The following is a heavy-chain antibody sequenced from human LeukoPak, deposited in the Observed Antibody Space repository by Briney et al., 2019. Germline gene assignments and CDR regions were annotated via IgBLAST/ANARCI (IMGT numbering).Heavy chain of an antibody. CDR3: ARGFSDSSGYLARI. V-gene: IGHV1-69*05. J-gene: IGHJ1*01. CDR1: GGTFSSYA. Sequence: SVKVSCKASGGTFSSYAISWVRQAPGQGLEWMGRIIPIFGTANYAQKFQGRVTITTDESTSTAYMERSSLRSEDTAVYYCARGFSDSSGYLARIWGQGTLVTVSS. D-gene: IGHD3-22*01. CDR2: IIPIFGTA.